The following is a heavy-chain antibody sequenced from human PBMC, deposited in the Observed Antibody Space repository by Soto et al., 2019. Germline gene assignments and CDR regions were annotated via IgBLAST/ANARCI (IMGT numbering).Heavy chain of an antibody. J-gene: IGHJ4*02. CDR3: ARVYCSGGGCYGIDY. Sequence: RASVKVSCKASGYTFTNYGISWVRQAPGQGLEWMGWISAYNGNTKYAQKLQGRVTMTRDTSTSTVYMELSSLRSEDTAVYYCARVYCSGGGCYGIDYWGQGTLVTVPS. V-gene: IGHV1-18*01. CDR1: GYTFTNYG. D-gene: IGHD2-15*01. CDR2: ISAYNGNT.